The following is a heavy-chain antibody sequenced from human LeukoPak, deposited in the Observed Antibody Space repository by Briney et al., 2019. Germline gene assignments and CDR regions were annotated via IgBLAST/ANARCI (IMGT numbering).Heavy chain of an antibody. J-gene: IGHJ4*02. CDR2: IIPIFGTA. Sequence: SVRVSCKASGYTFTGYYIHWVRQAPGQGLEWMGGIIPIFGTANYAQKFQGRVTITADESTSTAYMELSSLGSEDTAVYYCARYYYDSSGYFDYWGQGTLVTVSS. V-gene: IGHV1-69*13. D-gene: IGHD3-22*01. CDR1: GYTFTGYY. CDR3: ARYYYDSSGYFDY.